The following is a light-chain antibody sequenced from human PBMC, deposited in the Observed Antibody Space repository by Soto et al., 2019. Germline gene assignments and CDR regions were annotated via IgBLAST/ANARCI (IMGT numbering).Light chain of an antibody. CDR1: QSIDTS. CDR3: QQSYSSMPLT. J-gene: IGKJ4*01. CDR2: GAS. V-gene: IGKV1-39*01. Sequence: DIQMTQSPSSLSASVGDRVTITCRASQSIDTSLNWYQQKPGKAPKLLIYGASSLQSWVPLRFSGSGSGTDFTLTISSLQPEDFATYYCQQSYSSMPLTFGGGTKVEIK.